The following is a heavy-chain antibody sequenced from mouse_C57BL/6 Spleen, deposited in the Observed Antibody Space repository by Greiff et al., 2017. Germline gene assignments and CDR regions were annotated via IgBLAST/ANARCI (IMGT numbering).Heavy chain of an antibody. J-gene: IGHJ1*03. V-gene: IGHV1-52*01. Sequence: VQLQQSGAELVRPGSSVKLSCKASGYTFTSYWMHWVKQRPIQGLEWIGNIDPSDSETHYNQKFKDKATLTVDKSSSTAYMQLSSLTSEDSAVYYCARWGGTTVVEYFDVWGTGTTVTVSS. CDR1: GYTFTSYW. D-gene: IGHD1-1*01. CDR3: ARWGGTTVVEYFDV. CDR2: IDPSDSET.